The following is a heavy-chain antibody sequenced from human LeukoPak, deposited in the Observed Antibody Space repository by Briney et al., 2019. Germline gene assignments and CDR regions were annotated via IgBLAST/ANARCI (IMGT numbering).Heavy chain of an antibody. CDR2: TYYSGST. V-gene: IGHV4-39*01. J-gene: IGHJ4*02. D-gene: IGHD5-18*01. CDR1: GGSISSSSYY. Sequence: SETLSLTCTVSGGSISSSSYYWGWIRQPPGKGLEWIGSTYYSGSTYYNPSLKSRITISVDTSKNQFSLKLSSVTAADTAVYYCARTARVLRGYSYGSLYHFDYWGQGTLVTVSS. CDR3: ARTARVLRGYSYGSLYHFDY.